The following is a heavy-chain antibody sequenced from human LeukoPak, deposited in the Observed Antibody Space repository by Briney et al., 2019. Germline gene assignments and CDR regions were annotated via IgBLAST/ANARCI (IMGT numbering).Heavy chain of an antibody. Sequence: GGSLRLSXAASGFTFSDYYMSWLRQAPGKGLEWVSYISSSGSTIYYADSVKGRFTISRDNAKNSLYLQMNSLRAEDTAVYYCARACGGDCYWKYFDYWGQGTLVTVSS. CDR1: GFTFSDYY. CDR2: ISSSGSTI. V-gene: IGHV3-11*04. CDR3: ARACGGDCYWKYFDY. J-gene: IGHJ4*02. D-gene: IGHD2-21*01.